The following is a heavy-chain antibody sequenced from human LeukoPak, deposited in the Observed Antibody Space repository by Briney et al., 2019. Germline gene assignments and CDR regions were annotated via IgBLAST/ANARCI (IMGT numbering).Heavy chain of an antibody. CDR1: GFTFSNAW. CDR2: IKSKTDGGTT. D-gene: IGHD3-10*01. J-gene: IGHJ4*02. V-gene: IGHV3-15*01. Sequence: GGSLRLXCAASGFTFSNAWMSWVRQAPGKGLEWVGRIKSKTDGGTTDYAAPVKGRFTISRDDSKNTLYLQMNSLKTEDTAVYYCTTEDYYGSGSFDYWGQGTLVTVSS. CDR3: TTEDYYGSGSFDY.